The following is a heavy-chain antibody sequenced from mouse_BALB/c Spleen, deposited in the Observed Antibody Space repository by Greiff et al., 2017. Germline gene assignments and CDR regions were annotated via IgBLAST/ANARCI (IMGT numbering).Heavy chain of an antibody. CDR1: GYSFTGYF. V-gene: IGHV1-37*01. CDR3: GKGGNYYAMDY. D-gene: IGHD2-1*01. J-gene: IGHJ4*01. CDR2: INPYNGDT. Sequence: EVMLVESGPELVKPGASVKISCKASGYSFTGYFMNWVKQSHGKSLEWIGRINPYNGDTFYNQKFKGKATLTVDKSSSTAHMELLSLTSEDSAVYYCGKGGNYYAMDYWGQGTSVTVSS.